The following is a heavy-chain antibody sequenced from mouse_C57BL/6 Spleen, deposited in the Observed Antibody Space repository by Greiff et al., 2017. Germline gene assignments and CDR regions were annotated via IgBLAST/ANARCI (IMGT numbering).Heavy chain of an antibody. CDR3: ARGSSGYVGYAMDY. CDR2: IDPNSGGT. V-gene: IGHV1-72*01. Sequence: VQLQQSGAELVKPGASVKLSCKASGYTFTSYWMHWVKQRPGRGLEWIGRIDPNSGGTKYNEKFKSKATLTVDKPSSTAYMQLSSLASEDSAVYYCARGSSGYVGYAMDYWGQGTSVTVSS. D-gene: IGHD3-2*02. CDR1: GYTFTSYW. J-gene: IGHJ4*01.